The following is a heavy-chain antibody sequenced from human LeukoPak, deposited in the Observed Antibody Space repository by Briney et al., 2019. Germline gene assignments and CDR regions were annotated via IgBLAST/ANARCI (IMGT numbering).Heavy chain of an antibody. CDR1: GCTFTSYH. Sequence: GASVKVSCKASGCTFTSYHIAWVRQAPGRGLEWMGWISAYNGIPKYAENLQGRVTMTIDTSTSTAYMELRSLRSDDTAVYYCARDHSGFHFDYWGQGTLVTVSS. CDR2: ISAYNGIP. J-gene: IGHJ4*02. CDR3: ARDHSGFHFDY. V-gene: IGHV1-18*01. D-gene: IGHD3-10*01.